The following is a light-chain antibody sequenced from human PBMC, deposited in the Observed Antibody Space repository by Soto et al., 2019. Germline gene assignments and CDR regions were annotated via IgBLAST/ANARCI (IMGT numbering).Light chain of an antibody. J-gene: IGLJ2*01. V-gene: IGLV1-44*01. CDR1: DSNIGSTA. CDR2: SND. Sequence: QSVLTQPPSASGTPGQRVSISCSGGDSNIGSTAVNWYQQLPGTAPRLLIYSNDQRPSGIPDRFSGSKSGTSASLAIGGLQSEDEADYYCAAWDDSLNGPVVFGGGTQLTVL. CDR3: AAWDDSLNGPVV.